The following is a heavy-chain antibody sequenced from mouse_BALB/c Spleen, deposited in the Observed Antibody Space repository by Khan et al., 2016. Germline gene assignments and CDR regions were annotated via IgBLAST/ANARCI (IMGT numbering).Heavy chain of an antibody. J-gene: IGHJ2*01. V-gene: IGHV3-2*02. D-gene: IGHD2-1*01. CDR1: GYSITSDYA. CDR2: ISYSGGT. Sequence: EVQLQESGPGLVKPSQSLSLTCTVTGYSITSDYAWNWIRQFPGNKLEWMGYISYSGGTSYNPSLKSRVSITRDTSKNQFCLQLNSVTTEDTATYYCAGRGWYGYYFDQGGQGTTLTVSS. CDR3: AGRGWYGYYFDQ.